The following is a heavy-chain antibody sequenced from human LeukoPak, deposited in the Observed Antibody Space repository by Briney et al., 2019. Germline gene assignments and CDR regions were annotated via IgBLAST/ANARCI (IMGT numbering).Heavy chain of an antibody. CDR3: ARSSGSYQKYYFDY. V-gene: IGHV4-30-4*08. J-gene: IGHJ4*02. D-gene: IGHD1-26*01. Sequence: SWVRQAPGKGLEWIGYIYYSGSTYYNPSLKSRVTISVDTSKNQFSLKLSSVTAADTAVYYCARSSGSYQKYYFDYWGQGTLVTVSS. CDR2: IYYSGST.